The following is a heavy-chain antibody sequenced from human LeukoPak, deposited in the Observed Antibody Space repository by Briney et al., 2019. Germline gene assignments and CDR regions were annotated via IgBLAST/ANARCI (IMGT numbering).Heavy chain of an antibody. V-gene: IGHV4-39*07. CDR2: IYYSGST. J-gene: IGHJ4*02. D-gene: IGHD1-26*01. CDR3: ARNPAVGAGVDY. CDR1: GGSISSSSYY. Sequence: SETLSLTCTVSGGSISSSSYYWGWIRQPPGKGLEWIGSIYYSGSTYYNPSLKSRVTISVDTSKNQFSLKLSSVTAADTAVYYCARNPAVGAGVDYWGQGTLVTVSS.